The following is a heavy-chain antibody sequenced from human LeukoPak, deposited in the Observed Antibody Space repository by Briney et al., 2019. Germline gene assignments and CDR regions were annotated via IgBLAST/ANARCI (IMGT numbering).Heavy chain of an antibody. CDR3: AIIALGYCSSTSCRSSWYRGAFDI. V-gene: IGHV3-23*01. J-gene: IGHJ3*02. CDR2: TSGSGGST. CDR1: GFTFSTYA. D-gene: IGHD2-2*01. Sequence: PGGSLRLSCAASGFTFSTYAMSWVRQAPGKGLEWVSATSGSGGSTYYADSVKGRFTISRDNSKNTLYLQMNSLRAEDTAVYYCAIIALGYCSSTSCRSSWYRGAFDIWGQGTMVTVSS.